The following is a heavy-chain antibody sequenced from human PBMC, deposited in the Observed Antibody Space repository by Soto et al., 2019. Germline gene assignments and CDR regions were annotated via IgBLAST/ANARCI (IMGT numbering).Heavy chain of an antibody. Sequence: GESLKISCKTSGYSFTSHWIAWVRQMPGKGLEWMGIIYPSDSDIRHRPSFQGQVTISVDKSISTAYLKWSSLKASDTATYYCARKDYSNYRGGMDVWGQGTTVTVYS. D-gene: IGHD2-2*01. CDR2: IYPSDSDI. V-gene: IGHV5-51*01. CDR3: ARKDYSNYRGGMDV. CDR1: GYSFTSHW. J-gene: IGHJ6*02.